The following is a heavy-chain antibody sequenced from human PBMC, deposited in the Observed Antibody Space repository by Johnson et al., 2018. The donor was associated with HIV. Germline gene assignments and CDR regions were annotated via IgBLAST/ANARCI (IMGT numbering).Heavy chain of an antibody. J-gene: IGHJ3*02. CDR3: TPSCITSFGVVVCAFDI. D-gene: IGHD3-3*01. V-gene: IGHV3-15*01. CDR1: GFTFSNYW. Sequence: VQLVESGGGLVQPGGSLRLSCAASGFTFSNYWMHWVRQAPGKGLVWVGRIKSKTDGGTTDYAAPVKGRFTISRDDSKNTLYLQMNSLKTEDTAVYSCTPSCITSFGVVVCAFDIWGQGTIVTVSS. CDR2: IKSKTDGGTT.